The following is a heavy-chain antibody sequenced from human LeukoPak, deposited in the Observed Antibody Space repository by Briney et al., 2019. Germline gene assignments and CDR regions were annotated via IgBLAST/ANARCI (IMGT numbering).Heavy chain of an antibody. Sequence: SETLSLTCTVSGGSISNYYWSWIRQPAGKGLEWIGHIYTSASTNYNPSLRSRVTMSLDTSKNQFSLELNSVTAADTAAYYCARVDTSGWHYFDDWGQGTLVTVSS. CDR1: GGSISNYY. V-gene: IGHV4-4*07. CDR2: IYTSAST. CDR3: ARVDTSGWHYFDD. D-gene: IGHD6-19*01. J-gene: IGHJ4*02.